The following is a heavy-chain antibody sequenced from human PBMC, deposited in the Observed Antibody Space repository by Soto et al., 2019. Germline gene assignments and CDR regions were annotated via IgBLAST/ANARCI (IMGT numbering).Heavy chain of an antibody. J-gene: IGHJ2*01. D-gene: IGHD3-9*01. CDR3: AKDPLYFDWPEWYFDL. CDR2: ISGSGGST. V-gene: IGHV3-23*01. CDR1: GFTFSSYA. Sequence: EVQLLESGGGLVQPGGSLRLSCAASGFTFSSYAMSWVRQAPGKGLEWVSAISGSGGSTYYADSVKGRFTISRDNSKNTVYLPMNGLRAEYSAVYDCAKDPLYFDWPEWYFDLWGRGTLVTVSS.